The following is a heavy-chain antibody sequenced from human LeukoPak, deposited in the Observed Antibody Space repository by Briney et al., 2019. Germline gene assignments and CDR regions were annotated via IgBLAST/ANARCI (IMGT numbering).Heavy chain of an antibody. Sequence: SETLSLTCAVYGGSFSGYYWSWIRQPPGKGLEWIGRIYTSGGTNYNPSLRSRVTISLDTSKNQFSLKLSSVTAADTAVYYCARVEYSSSLDYWGQGTLVTVSS. CDR1: GGSFSGYY. CDR3: ARVEYSSSLDY. V-gene: IGHV4-59*10. CDR2: IYTSGGT. J-gene: IGHJ4*02. D-gene: IGHD6-6*01.